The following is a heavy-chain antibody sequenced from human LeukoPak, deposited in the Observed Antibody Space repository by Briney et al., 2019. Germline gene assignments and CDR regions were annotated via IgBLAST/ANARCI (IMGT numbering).Heavy chain of an antibody. CDR3: ARKFLTGRLIDY. D-gene: IGHD7-27*01. V-gene: IGHV3-30*03. CDR1: GFTFSNYG. Sequence: GGSLRLSCAASGFTFSNYGMHWVRQAPGKGLEWVAVISYDGSNEYYADSVKSRFAISRDTSKNTLYLQMNGLRAEDTALYYCARKFLTGRLIDYWGQGTLVTVSS. CDR2: ISYDGSNE. J-gene: IGHJ4*02.